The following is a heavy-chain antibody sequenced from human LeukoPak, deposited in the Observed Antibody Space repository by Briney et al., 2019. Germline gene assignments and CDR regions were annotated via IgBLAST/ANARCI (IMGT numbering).Heavy chain of an antibody. D-gene: IGHD3-10*01. CDR3: TKWSGFGDD. V-gene: IGHV3-23*01. CDR1: GFTFSSNS. Sequence: PGGSLRHSCAASGFTFSSNSMTWVRQTPGKGLEWVSGISGSGDSTFYADSVKGRFTISKDNSRNTLYLQMGSLRPEDTAVYYCTKWSGFGDDWGQGTLVTVSS. J-gene: IGHJ4*02. CDR2: ISGSGDST.